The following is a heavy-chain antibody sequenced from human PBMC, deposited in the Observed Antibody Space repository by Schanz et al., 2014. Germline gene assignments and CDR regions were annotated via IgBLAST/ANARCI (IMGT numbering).Heavy chain of an antibody. D-gene: IGHD3-22*01. J-gene: IGHJ4*02. Sequence: DVQLVESGGGLVEPGQSLRLSCTVSGFTFENFPMSWFRQAPGKGLERVGLIRSKTYGGTTEYAASVIGRFTISRDDSRGIAYLQMDSLKTEDTAKYFCTRGLGTRRVAVFDHWAQGTQVIVSS. CDR1: GFTFENFP. CDR2: IRSKTYGGTT. V-gene: IGHV3-49*02. CDR3: TRGLGTRRVAVFDH.